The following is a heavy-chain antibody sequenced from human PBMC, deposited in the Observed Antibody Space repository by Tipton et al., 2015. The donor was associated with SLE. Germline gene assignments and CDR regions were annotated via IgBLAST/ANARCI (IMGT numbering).Heavy chain of an antibody. V-gene: IGHV3-23*01. CDR3: AKGRISAAEYFQC. D-gene: IGHD3-3*02. CDR2: ISNSGYRR. J-gene: IGHJ1*01. CDR1: GFTFDKYA. Sequence: SLRLSCAASGFTFDKYAMSWGRQAPGKGLEWVSSISNSGYRRYYGDSVKGRFTISRDNSNNMLSLQMNSRTGDDTAVYYCAKGRISAAEYFQCWGQGTLVTVSS.